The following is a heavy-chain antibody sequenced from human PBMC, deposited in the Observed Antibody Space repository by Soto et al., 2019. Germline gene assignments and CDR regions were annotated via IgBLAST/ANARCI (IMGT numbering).Heavy chain of an antibody. CDR2: ISSSSSTI. CDR3: ARRYSSGPTEYFQH. Sequence: PGGSLRLSCAASGFTFSSYSMNWVRQAPGKGLEWVSYISSSSSTIYYADSVKGRFTISRDNAKNSLYLQMNSLRAEDTAVYYCARRYSSGPTEYFQHWGQGTLVTVSS. D-gene: IGHD6-19*01. J-gene: IGHJ1*01. CDR1: GFTFSSYS. V-gene: IGHV3-48*01.